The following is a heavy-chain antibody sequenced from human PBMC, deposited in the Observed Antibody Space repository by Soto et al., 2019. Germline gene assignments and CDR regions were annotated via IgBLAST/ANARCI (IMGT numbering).Heavy chain of an antibody. V-gene: IGHV1-69*06. CDR3: DREPRDRYAFNL. CDR2: SIPIIDTT. D-gene: IGHD3-10*01. Sequence: QVQLVQSGAEVKKPGSSVKVSCKASGGNFSTYAISWVRQAPGQGLQWMGGSIPIIDTTHYAQKLQGRVTISADRCRAPGNMELAGRTADDSATYVRDREPRDRYAFNLWGQGTMVTVSS. CDR1: GGNFSTYA. J-gene: IGHJ3*01.